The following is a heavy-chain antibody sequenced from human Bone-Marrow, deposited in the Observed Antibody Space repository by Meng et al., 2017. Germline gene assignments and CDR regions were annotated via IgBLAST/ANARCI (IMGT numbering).Heavy chain of an antibody. CDR2: ISSSGSTI. D-gene: IGHD2-15*01. Sequence: GESLKISCVASGLSFTDAWMSWVRQAPGKGLEWVSYISSSGSTIYYADSVKGRFTISRDNAKNSLYLPMNSLRAEDTAVYYCARGEGYCSGGSCYTNWFDPWGQGTLVTVSS. V-gene: IGHV3-11*04. CDR3: ARGEGYCSGGSCYTNWFDP. J-gene: IGHJ5*02. CDR1: GLSFTDAW.